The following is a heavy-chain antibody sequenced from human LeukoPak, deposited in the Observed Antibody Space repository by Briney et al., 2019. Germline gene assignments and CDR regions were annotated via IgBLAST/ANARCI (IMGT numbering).Heavy chain of an antibody. V-gene: IGHV3-7*01. D-gene: IGHD3-10*01. CDR2: IKQDGSEE. J-gene: IGHJ4*02. CDR3: ARVSPAGGSGSYYRPLDY. CDR1: GFTFSGYW. Sequence: GGSLRLSCAASGFTFSGYWMSWVRQAPGEGLEWVANIKQDGSEENYVDSVKGRFTISRDNAKNSLYLEMNSLRAEDTAVYYCARVSPAGGSGSYYRPLDYWGQGTLVTVSS.